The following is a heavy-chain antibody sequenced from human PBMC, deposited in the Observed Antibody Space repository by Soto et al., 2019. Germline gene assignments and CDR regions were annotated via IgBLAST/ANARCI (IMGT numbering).Heavy chain of an antibody. CDR1: GFTFSSYA. CDR3: ARDKLDQGYSYGFSNAFDI. CDR2: ISYDGSNK. D-gene: IGHD5-18*01. J-gene: IGHJ3*02. V-gene: IGHV3-30-3*01. Sequence: GGSLRLSCAASGFTFSSYAMHWVRQAPGKGLEWVAVISYDGSNKYYADSVKGRFTISRDNSKNTLYLQMNSLRAEDTAVYYCARDKLDQGYSYGFSNAFDIWGQGTMVT.